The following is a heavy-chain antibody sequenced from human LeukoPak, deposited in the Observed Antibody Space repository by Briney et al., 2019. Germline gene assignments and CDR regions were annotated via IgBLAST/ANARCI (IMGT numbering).Heavy chain of an antibody. Sequence: SETLSLTCAVYGGSFSGYYWSWIRQPPGKGLEWIGEINHSGSTNYNPSLKSRVTISVDTSKNQFSLKLSSVTAADTAVYYCARGPQQLTYYYGSGSYLSLDYWGQGTTVTVSS. CDR2: INHSGST. D-gene: IGHD3-10*01. CDR3: ARGPQQLTYYYGSGSYLSLDY. V-gene: IGHV4-34*01. J-gene: IGHJ4*03. CDR1: GGSFSGYY.